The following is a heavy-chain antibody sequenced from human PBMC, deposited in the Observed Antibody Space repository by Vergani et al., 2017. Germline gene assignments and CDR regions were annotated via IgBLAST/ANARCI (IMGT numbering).Heavy chain of an antibody. CDR3: TTDPRYCGDGSCYWLRDHHYYGMDV. J-gene: IGHJ6*02. V-gene: IGHV3-30*04. CDR1: RFTFSNYA. CDR2: ISYDGRNK. Sequence: QVQLVESGGGVVQSGRSLRLSCAASRFTFSNYAMHWVRQAPGKGLEWVAVISYDGRNKYYADSVKGRFTISRDNSKNTLYLQMNGLKTEDIGVYYCTTDPRYCGDGSCYWLRDHHYYGMDVWGQGTTVTVSS. D-gene: IGHD2-21*01.